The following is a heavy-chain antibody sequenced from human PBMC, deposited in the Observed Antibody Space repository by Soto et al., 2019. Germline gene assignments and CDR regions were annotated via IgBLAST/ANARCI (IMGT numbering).Heavy chain of an antibody. J-gene: IGHJ4*02. CDR2: IYYTGRT. Sequence: QVQLHESGPGLVKPSETLSLTCTVSGGSMSRYYWSWIRQPPGKGLECIGYIYYTGRTNYNPSLKSLVTISIDTSKNQISLNLTSVSAPDTAVYYCARHATRSDEHWGQGTLVTVSS. V-gene: IGHV4-59*08. CDR1: GGSMSRYY. CDR3: ARHATRSDEH.